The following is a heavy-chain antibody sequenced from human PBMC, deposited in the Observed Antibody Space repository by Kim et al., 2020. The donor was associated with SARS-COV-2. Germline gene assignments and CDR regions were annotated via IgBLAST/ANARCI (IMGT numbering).Heavy chain of an antibody. CDR2: ISSSSSYT. V-gene: IGHV3-11*05. CDR1: GFTFSDYY. Sequence: GGSLRLSCAASGFTFSDYYMSWIRQAPGKGLEWVSYISSSSSYTNYADAVKGRFTTSRDNAKNSLHLQMNSLSAEDTAVYYCARVGYDDVWGSYRDYYYYGMDVWGQGTTVTVSS. J-gene: IGHJ6*02. CDR3: ARVGYDDVWGSYRDYYYYGMDV. D-gene: IGHD3-16*02.